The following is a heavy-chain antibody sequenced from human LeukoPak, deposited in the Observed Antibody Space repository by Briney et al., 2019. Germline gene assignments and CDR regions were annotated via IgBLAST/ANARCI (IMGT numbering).Heavy chain of an antibody. J-gene: IGHJ4*02. D-gene: IGHD6-19*01. CDR3: ARLAVAGTDFDC. Sequence: PGGSLRLSCAASGFTFSSYSMNWVRQAPGKGLEWVSSISSSSSYIYYADSVKGRFTISRDNAKNSLYLQMNSLRAEDTAVYYCARLAVAGTDFDCWGQGTLVTVSS. CDR1: GFTFSSYS. CDR2: ISSSSSYI. V-gene: IGHV3-21*01.